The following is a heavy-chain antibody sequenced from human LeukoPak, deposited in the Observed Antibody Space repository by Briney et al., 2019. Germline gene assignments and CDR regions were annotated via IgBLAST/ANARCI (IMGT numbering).Heavy chain of an antibody. CDR3: AREGCSGGSCPNYYYYYMDV. V-gene: IGHV1-69*05. Sequence: SVKVSCKASGGTFSSYAISWVRQAPGQGLEWMGGIIPMFGTANYAQKFQGRVTITTDESTSTAYMELSSLRSEDTAVYYCAREGCSGGSCPNYYYYYMDVWGKGTTVTVSS. CDR2: IIPMFGTA. CDR1: GGTFSSYA. J-gene: IGHJ6*03. D-gene: IGHD2-15*01.